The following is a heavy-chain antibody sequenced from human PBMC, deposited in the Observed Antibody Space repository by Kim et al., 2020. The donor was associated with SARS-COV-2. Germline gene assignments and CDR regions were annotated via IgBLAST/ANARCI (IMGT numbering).Heavy chain of an antibody. Sequence: GGSLRLSCTTSGFTFTGYAMSWVRQAPGKGLEWVSSIDGSDGTTYYVDSVKGRFTISRDNSKNPLYLQMNRLRADDTAVYYCMKGGWGWIWDHWGQGTRV. CDR1: GFTFTGYA. CDR3: MKGGWGWIWDH. V-gene: IGHV3-23*01. J-gene: IGHJ4*02. D-gene: IGHD2-2*03. CDR2: IDGSDGTT.